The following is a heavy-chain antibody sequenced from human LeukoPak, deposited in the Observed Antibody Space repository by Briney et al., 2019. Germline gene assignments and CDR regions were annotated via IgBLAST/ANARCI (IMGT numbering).Heavy chain of an antibody. J-gene: IGHJ4*02. D-gene: IGHD3-10*01. V-gene: IGHV3-11*06. CDR3: ARGEVHYYGSGSDY. Sequence: GGSLRLSCAASGFTFSDYYMSWIRQAPGKGLEWVSYISSSSSYIYYADSVKGRFTISRHNAKNSLYLQMNSLRAEDTAVYYCARGEVHYYGSGSDYWGQGTLVTVSS. CDR1: GFTFSDYY. CDR2: ISSSSSYI.